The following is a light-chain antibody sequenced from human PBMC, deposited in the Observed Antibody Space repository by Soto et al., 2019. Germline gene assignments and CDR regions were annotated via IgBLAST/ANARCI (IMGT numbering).Light chain of an antibody. CDR1: SSNIGADDD. CDR2: GNS. J-gene: IGLJ3*02. CDR3: QSYDSSLSGSV. V-gene: IGLV1-40*01. Sequence: QSVLTQPPSVSGAPGQRVTISCTGSSSNIGADDDVHWYQQLPGTAPKLLIYGNSIRPSGVPDRFSGSKSGTSASQAITGLQAEDEADYSCQSYDSSLSGSVFGGGTKLTVL.